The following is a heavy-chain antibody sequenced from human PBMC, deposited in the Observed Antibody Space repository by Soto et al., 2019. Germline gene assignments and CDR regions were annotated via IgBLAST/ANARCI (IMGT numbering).Heavy chain of an antibody. V-gene: IGHV1-46*03. CDR3: ARGGGYCRRPSGGGYYFDH. CDR2: INPSGGST. CDR1: GYTFTSYY. Sequence: ASVKVSCKASGYTFTSYYMHWVRQAPGQGLEWMGIINPSGGSTSYAQKFQGRVTMTRDTSTSTVYMELSSLRSEDTAVYYCARGGGYCRRPSGGGYYFDHGGRGARVT. J-gene: IGHJ4*02. D-gene: IGHD2-2*01.